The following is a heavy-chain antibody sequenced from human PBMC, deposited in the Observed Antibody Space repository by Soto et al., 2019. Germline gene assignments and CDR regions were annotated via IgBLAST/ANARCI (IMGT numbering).Heavy chain of an antibody. CDR2: IIPILGIA. V-gene: IGHV1-69*08. CDR3: AREKDSSSLWA. CDR1: GGTFSSYT. Sequence: QVQLVQSGAEVKKPGSSVKVSCKASGGTFSSYTISWVRQAPGQGLEWMGRIIPILGIANYAQKFEGRVTITADKSTSTAYMELSSLRSEDTAVYYCAREKDSSSLWAWGQGTMVTVSS. J-gene: IGHJ3*01. D-gene: IGHD6-13*01.